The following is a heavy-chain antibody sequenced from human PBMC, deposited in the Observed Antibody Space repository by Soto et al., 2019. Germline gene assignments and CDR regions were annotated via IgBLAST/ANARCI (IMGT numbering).Heavy chain of an antibody. J-gene: IGHJ4*02. D-gene: IGHD3-9*01. V-gene: IGHV4-34*01. CDR1: GGSFSGYY. CDR3: ARDYGLRYFDWLPLFD. Sequence: SETLSLTCAVYGGSFSGYYWSWIRQPPGKGLEWIGEINHSGSTNYNPSLKSRVTISVDTSKNQFSLKLSSVTAADTAVYYCARDYGLRYFDWLPLFDWGQGTLLTVSS. CDR2: INHSGST.